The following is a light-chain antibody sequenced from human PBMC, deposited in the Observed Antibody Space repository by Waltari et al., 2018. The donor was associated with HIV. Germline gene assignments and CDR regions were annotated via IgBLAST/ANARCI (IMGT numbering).Light chain of an antibody. CDR3: QHYDTNSVAFT. CDR1: QNSLRS. V-gene: IGKV1-5*03. J-gene: IGKJ3*01. Sequence: DVRMMQSPTTLSASIGDRVAFTCRAGQNSLRSLAWYQQHEGRDPQLLIYRVSNLQAGVHSRFRGSGSGTEFTLTISGLQPEDFATYYCQHYDTNSVAFTFGPGTKVDMK. CDR2: RVS.